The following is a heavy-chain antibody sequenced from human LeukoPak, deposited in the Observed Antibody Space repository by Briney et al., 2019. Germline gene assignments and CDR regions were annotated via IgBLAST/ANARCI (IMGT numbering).Heavy chain of an antibody. CDR1: GGSISSSSYY. J-gene: IGHJ4*02. CDR3: ARVPSDDDFWSGDLPYFDY. D-gene: IGHD3-3*01. V-gene: IGHV4-39*01. Sequence: SATLSLTCTVSGGSISSSSYYWGWIRQPPGKGLEWIGSIYYSGSTYYNPSLKSRVTISVDTSKNQFSLKLSSVTAADTAAYYCARVPSDDDFWSGDLPYFDYWGQGTLVTVSS. CDR2: IYYSGST.